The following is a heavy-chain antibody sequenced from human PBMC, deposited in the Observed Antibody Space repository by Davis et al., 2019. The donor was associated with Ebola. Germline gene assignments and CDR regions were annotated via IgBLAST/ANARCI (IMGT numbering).Heavy chain of an antibody. CDR1: GGSISSSNW. Sequence: PSETLSLTCAVSGGSISSSNWWSWVRQPPGKGLEWIGEIYHSGSTNYNPSLKSRVTISVDKSKNQFSLKLSSVTAADTAVYYCARDLKTYYYDSSGYAGAFDIWGQGTMVTVSS. CDR3: ARDLKTYYYDSSGYAGAFDI. D-gene: IGHD3-22*01. CDR2: IYHSGST. V-gene: IGHV4-4*02. J-gene: IGHJ3*02.